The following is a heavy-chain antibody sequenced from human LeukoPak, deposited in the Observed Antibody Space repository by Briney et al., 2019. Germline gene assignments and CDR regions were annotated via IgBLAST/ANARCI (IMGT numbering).Heavy chain of an antibody. J-gene: IGHJ4*02. Sequence: GGSLRLSCAASGFTFSDYYMSWIRQAPGKGLEWVSCISGSGLYTNYADSVKGRFTISRDNAKNSLYLQMNSLRAGDTAVYYCARGGATVTEDFDYWGQGTLVTVSS. CDR3: ARGGATVTEDFDY. CDR2: ISGSGLYT. D-gene: IGHD4-17*01. CDR1: GFTFSDYY. V-gene: IGHV3-11*05.